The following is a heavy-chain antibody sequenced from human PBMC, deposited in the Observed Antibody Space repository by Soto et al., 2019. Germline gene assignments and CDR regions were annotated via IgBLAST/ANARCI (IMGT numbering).Heavy chain of an antibody. V-gene: IGHV3-33*06. J-gene: IGHJ3*02. CDR3: AKDPSHTIDI. CDR1: GLTFSNHG. CDR2: MWANGFNK. Sequence: QVLLVESGGGVVQPGRSLRLSCEVSGLTFSNHGFHWVRQAPGKGLEWVAAMWANGFNKDYSDSVKGRFTVSRDNSKNTVYLQMDGLRAEDTAVYYCAKDPSHTIDIWGQGTMVTVS. D-gene: IGHD2-2*01.